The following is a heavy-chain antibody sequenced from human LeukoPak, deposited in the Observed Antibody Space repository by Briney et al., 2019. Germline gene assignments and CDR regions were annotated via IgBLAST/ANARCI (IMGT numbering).Heavy chain of an antibody. D-gene: IGHD2-8*01. J-gene: IGHJ4*02. V-gene: IGHV4-34*09. CDR3: ARGYCTNGVCSSDYFDY. Sequence: TSETLSLTCAVYGGSFSGYYWSWIRQPPGKGLEWIGEINHSGSTNYNPSLKSRSTISLDTSKNQISLKLSSVIAADTAVYYCARGYCTNGVCSSDYFDYWGQGTLVTVSS. CDR2: INHSGST. CDR1: GGSFSGYY.